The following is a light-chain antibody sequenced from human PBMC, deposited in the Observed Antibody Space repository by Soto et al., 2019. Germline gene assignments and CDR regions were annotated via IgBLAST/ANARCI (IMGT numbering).Light chain of an antibody. V-gene: IGKV1-39*01. J-gene: IGKJ5*01. CDR3: QQSHSTPIT. Sequence: DIQMTQSPSSLSASVGDRVTITCRASQSISSYLNWYQQKPGKAPKLLICTTSSLQSGVPSRFSDSGSGTDFTLTISSLQPEDFATYYCQQSHSTPITFGQRTRLEIK. CDR1: QSISSY. CDR2: TTS.